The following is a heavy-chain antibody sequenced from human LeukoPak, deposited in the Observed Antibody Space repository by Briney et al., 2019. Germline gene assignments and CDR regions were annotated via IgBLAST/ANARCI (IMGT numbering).Heavy chain of an antibody. D-gene: IGHD6-19*01. Sequence: GESLKISCKGSGYSFTSYWIGWVRQMPGKGLEWMGIIYPGDSDTRYSPSFQGQVTISADKSISTAYLQWSSLKASNTAMYYCARSVGGYSSGWYDAFDIWGQGTMVTVSS. CDR1: GYSFTSYW. J-gene: IGHJ3*02. CDR3: ARSVGGYSSGWYDAFDI. CDR2: IYPGDSDT. V-gene: IGHV5-51*01.